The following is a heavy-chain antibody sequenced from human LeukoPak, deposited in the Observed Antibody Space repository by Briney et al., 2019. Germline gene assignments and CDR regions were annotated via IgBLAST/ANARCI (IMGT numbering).Heavy chain of an antibody. CDR1: GGSISSYY. CDR2: IYTSGST. V-gene: IGHV4-39*01. Sequence: PSETLSLTCTVSGGSISSYYWTWIRQSPGKGLEWIGTIYTSGSTYYNPSLKSRLTISVDTSKNQFSLRLSSVTAADTAVYYCARHKGGSSWYSDYWGQGTLVTVSS. J-gene: IGHJ4*02. D-gene: IGHD6-13*01. CDR3: ARHKGGSSWYSDY.